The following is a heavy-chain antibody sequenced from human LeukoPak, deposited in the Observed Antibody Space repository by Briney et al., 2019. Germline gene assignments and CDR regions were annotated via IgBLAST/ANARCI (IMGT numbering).Heavy chain of an antibody. CDR3: TTLTYYYDSSGYPDI. CDR2: IKSKTDDGTT. V-gene: IGHV3-15*01. J-gene: IGHJ3*02. CDR1: GFTFSNAW. Sequence: GGSLRLSCAASGFTFSNAWMSWVRQAPGKGLEWVGRIKSKTDDGTTDYAAPVKGRFTISRDDSKNTLYLQMNSLKTEDTAVYYCTTLTYYYDSSGYPDIWGQGTMVTVSS. D-gene: IGHD3-22*01.